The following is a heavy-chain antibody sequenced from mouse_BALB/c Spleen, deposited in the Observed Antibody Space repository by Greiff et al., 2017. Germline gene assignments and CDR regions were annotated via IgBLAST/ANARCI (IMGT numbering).Heavy chain of an antibody. CDR3: ATGIYYGSRPLYAMDY. J-gene: IGHJ4*01. CDR1: GFTFSSFG. Sequence: EVKLMESGGGLVQPGGSRKLSCAASGFTFSSFGMHWVRQAPEKGLEWVAYISSGSSTIYYADTVKGRFTISRDNPKNTLFLQMTSLRSEDTAMYYCATGIYYGSRPLYAMDYWGQGTSVTVSS. V-gene: IGHV5-17*02. D-gene: IGHD1-1*01. CDR2: ISSGSSTI.